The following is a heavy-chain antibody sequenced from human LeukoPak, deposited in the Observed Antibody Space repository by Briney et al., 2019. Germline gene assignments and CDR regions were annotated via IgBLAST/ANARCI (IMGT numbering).Heavy chain of an antibody. Sequence: GASVKVSCKASGYTFTSYGISWVRQAPGQGLEWMGWISAYNGNTNYAQKLQGRVTMTTDTSTSTAYMELRSLRSDDTAVYYCARDRQVSGSYPVYYFDYWGQGTLVTVSS. V-gene: IGHV1-18*01. CDR2: ISAYNGNT. J-gene: IGHJ4*02. CDR3: ARDRQVSGSYPVYYFDY. D-gene: IGHD1-26*01. CDR1: GYTFTSYG.